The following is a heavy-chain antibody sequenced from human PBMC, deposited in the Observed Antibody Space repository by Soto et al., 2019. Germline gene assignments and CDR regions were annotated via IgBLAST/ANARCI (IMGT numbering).Heavy chain of an antibody. CDR3: ATESGSTYGYFDR. CDR2: ISNSGST. CDR1: GGSVTSDEDY. V-gene: IGHV4-30-4*01. D-gene: IGHD5-18*01. J-gene: IGHJ4*02. Sequence: SETLSLTCTVSGGSVTSDEDYWTWIRQSPGKGLEWIGYISNSGSTGYNPSLKTPLSMSVDRSKNQFTLRLTSVTAADTAVYLCATESGSTYGYFDRWGQGTQVTVSS.